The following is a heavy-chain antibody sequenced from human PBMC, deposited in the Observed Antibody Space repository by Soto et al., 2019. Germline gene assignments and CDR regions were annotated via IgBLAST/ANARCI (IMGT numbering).Heavy chain of an antibody. J-gene: IGHJ3*02. CDR3: AVDAQCNSTNCPGAFDI. CDR2: IKRKIDGETT. D-gene: IGHD2-2*01. CDR1: GFTFTDVW. V-gene: IGHV3-15*01. Sequence: EVQLVESGGGLVKPGGSLRLSCAASGFTFTDVWMTWVRQAPGKGLEWVGRIKRKIDGETTDYAAPVKGRFTISRDDLKNTLFLQMNSLKSEDTAVYYCAVDAQCNSTNCPGAFDIWGQGTMVTVSS.